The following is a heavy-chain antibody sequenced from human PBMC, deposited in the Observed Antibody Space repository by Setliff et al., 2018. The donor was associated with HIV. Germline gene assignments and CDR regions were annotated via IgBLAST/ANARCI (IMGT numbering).Heavy chain of an antibody. D-gene: IGHD2-21*02. CDR3: ARSSRVNCGGDCYLFDY. V-gene: IGHV4-4*07. Sequence: SETLSLTCTVSGGSICNYYWSWIRQPAGKGLEWIGRIQTSGRTNNNPSLKSRVTMSVDTSKNQFSLILTSVTAADTAVYYCARSSRVNCGGDCYLFDYWGQGTPVTVSS. J-gene: IGHJ4*02. CDR1: GGSICNYY. CDR2: IQTSGRT.